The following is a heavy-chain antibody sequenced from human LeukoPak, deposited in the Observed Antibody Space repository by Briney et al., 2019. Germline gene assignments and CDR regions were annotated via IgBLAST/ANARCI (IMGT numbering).Heavy chain of an antibody. V-gene: IGHV4-59*01. CDR2: IYYSGST. CDR1: GGSISSYY. Sequence: SETLSLTCTVSGGSISSYYWSWIRQPPGKGLEWIGYIYYSGSTNYNPSLKSRVTISVDTSKNQFSLKPSSVTAADTAVYYCARVQYSSSWPYYYYGMDVWGQGTTVTVSS. CDR3: ARVQYSSSWPYYYYGMDV. J-gene: IGHJ6*02. D-gene: IGHD6-13*01.